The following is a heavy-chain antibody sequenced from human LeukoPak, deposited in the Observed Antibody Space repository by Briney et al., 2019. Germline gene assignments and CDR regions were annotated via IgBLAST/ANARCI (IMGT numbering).Heavy chain of an antibody. D-gene: IGHD3-3*01. CDR3: ARVEAFTIFGVVSAAFDI. CDR1: GGSISSYY. Sequence: SETLSLTCTVSGGSISSYYWRWIRQPPGKGLEWIGYIYYSGSTNYNPSLKSRVTISVDTSKNQFSLKLSSVTAADTAVYYCARVEAFTIFGVVSAAFDIWGQGTMVTVSS. J-gene: IGHJ3*02. CDR2: IYYSGST. V-gene: IGHV4-59*01.